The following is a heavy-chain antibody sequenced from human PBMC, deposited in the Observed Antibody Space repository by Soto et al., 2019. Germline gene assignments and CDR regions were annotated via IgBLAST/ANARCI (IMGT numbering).Heavy chain of an antibody. CDR3: ARDWGGTTVTRVDAFDI. CDR1: GGTFSSYA. CDR2: IIPIFGTA. V-gene: IGHV1-69*12. Sequence: QVQLVQSGAEVKKPGSSVKVSCKASGGTFSSYAISWVRQAPGQGLEWMGGIIPIFGTANYAQKFQGRVTLTADEATSTAYMELSSLRSEDTAVYYCARDWGGTTVTRVDAFDIWGQGTMFTVSS. J-gene: IGHJ3*02. D-gene: IGHD4-17*01.